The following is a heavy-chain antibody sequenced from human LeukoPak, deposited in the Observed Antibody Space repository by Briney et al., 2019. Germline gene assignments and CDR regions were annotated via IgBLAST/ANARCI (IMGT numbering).Heavy chain of an antibody. V-gene: IGHV3-23*01. J-gene: IGHJ4*02. CDR3: AENIVVVVAAANS. CDR1: GFTFSSYA. CDR2: ISGSGGST. Sequence: GGSMRLSCAASGFTFSSYAMSWVRQAPGKGLEWVSAISGSGGSTYYADSVKGRFTISRDNSKNTLYLQMNSLRAEDTAVYYCAENIVVVVAAANSWGQGTLVTVSS. D-gene: IGHD2-15*01.